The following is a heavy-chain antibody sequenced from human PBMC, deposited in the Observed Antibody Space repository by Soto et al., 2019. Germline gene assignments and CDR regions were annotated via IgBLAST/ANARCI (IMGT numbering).Heavy chain of an antibody. V-gene: IGHV3-23*01. CDR2: ISGSAAYT. Sequence: PGGSLRLSCTASGFIFSTYSMSWVRQAPGKGLEWVSAISGSAAYTYYADSVKGRFIISRDNSKNTPYLQMNSLRAEDTAFYYCAKDWGEAVAGGYYFHHWGQGTLVTVSS. CDR3: AKDWGEAVAGGYYFHH. CDR1: GFIFSTYS. J-gene: IGHJ4*02. D-gene: IGHD6-19*01.